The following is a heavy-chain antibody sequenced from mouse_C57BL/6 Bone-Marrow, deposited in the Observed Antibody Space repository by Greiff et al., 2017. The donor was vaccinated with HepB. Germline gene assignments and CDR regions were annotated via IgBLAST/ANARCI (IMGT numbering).Heavy chain of an antibody. V-gene: IGHV6-3*01. Sequence: EVKLVESGGGLVQPGGSMKLSCVASGFTFSNYWMNWVRQSPEKGLEWVAQIRLKSDNYATHYAESVKGRFTISRDDSKSSVYLQMNNLRAEDTGIYYCTSLYYGNYAVHWYFDVWGTGTTVTVSS. J-gene: IGHJ1*03. D-gene: IGHD2-1*01. CDR3: TSLYYGNYAVHWYFDV. CDR2: IRLKSDNYAT. CDR1: GFTFSNYW.